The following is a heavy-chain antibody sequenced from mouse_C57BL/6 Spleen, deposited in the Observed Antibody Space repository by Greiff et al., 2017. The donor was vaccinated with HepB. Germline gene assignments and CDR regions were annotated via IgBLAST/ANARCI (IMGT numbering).Heavy chain of an antibody. J-gene: IGHJ3*01. V-gene: IGHV10-1*01. D-gene: IGHD1-1*01. CDR3: VREGSSPFAY. Sequence: EVQRVESGGGLVQPKGSLKLSCAASGFSFNTYAMNWVRQAPGKGLEWVARIRSKSNNYATYYADSVKDRFTISRDDSESMLYLQMNNLKTEDTAMYYCVREGSSPFAYWGQGTLVTVSA. CDR2: IRSKSNNYAT. CDR1: GFSFNTYA.